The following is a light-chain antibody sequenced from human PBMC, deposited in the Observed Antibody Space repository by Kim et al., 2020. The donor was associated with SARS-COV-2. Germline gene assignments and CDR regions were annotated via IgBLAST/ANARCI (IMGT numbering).Light chain of an antibody. CDR2: EVS. J-gene: IGLJ3*02. CDR1: SSDVGSYNL. Sequence: GQSFTIFCTASSSDVGSYNLVSWYQQHPGKAPKLMIYEVSKRPSVVSNRFSGSKSGNTASLTIFGRQAEDEADYYCCSYAGSSTWVFGGGTQLTVL. CDR3: CSYAGSSTWV. V-gene: IGLV2-23*02.